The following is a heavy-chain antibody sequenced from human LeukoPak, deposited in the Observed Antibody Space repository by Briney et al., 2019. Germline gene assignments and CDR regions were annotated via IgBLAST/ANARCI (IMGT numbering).Heavy chain of an antibody. J-gene: IGHJ6*02. D-gene: IGHD2-15*01. CDR1: GYTFTGYY. CDR3: ASSWGCSGGSCYSDYYYYGMDV. CDR2: INPNSGGT. V-gene: IGHV1-2*02. Sequence: ASVKVSCKASGYTFTGYYMHWVRQAPGQGLEWMGGINPNSGGTNYAQKFQGRVTMTRDTSISTAYMELSRLRSDDTAVYYCASSWGCSGGSCYSDYYYYGMDVWGQGTTVTVSS.